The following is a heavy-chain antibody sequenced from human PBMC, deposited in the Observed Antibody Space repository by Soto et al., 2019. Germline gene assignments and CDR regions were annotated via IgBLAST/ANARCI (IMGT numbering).Heavy chain of an antibody. J-gene: IGHJ3*01. D-gene: IGHD6-19*01. CDR3: STSGSGWYGVDFDV. CDR1: GFSFNSYT. CDR2: ISSSGSFT. V-gene: IGHV3-21*01. Sequence: LRLSCAASGFSFNSYTMNWLRQAPGKGLEWVSSISSSGSFTDYADSVRGRFTISRDNAKNSLYLQMTSLSAEDTAVYYCSTSGSGWYGVDFDVWGQGTKVTVSS.